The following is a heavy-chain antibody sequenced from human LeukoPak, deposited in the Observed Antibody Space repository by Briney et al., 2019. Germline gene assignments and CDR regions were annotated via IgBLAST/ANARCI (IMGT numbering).Heavy chain of an antibody. CDR2: LYDGGST. J-gene: IGHJ4*02. CDR3: ARHSWVNGYFDF. Sequence: SETLSLTCTVSGGSISSYYWSWVRQPPGKGLKWIGYLYDGGSTHYNPSLKSRVIISVDTSKNQFSLNLNSVTAADTAVYFCARHSWVNGYFDFWGQGTLVTVSS. D-gene: IGHD4-17*01. CDR1: GGSISSYY. V-gene: IGHV4-59*08.